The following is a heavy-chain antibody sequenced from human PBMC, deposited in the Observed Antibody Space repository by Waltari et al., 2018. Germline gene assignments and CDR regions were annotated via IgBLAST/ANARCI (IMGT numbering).Heavy chain of an antibody. D-gene: IGHD3-10*01. J-gene: IGHJ4*02. CDR3: ARDNSPTILHAY. CDR1: GGSISSSN. V-gene: IGHV3-48*01. Sequence: VQLQESGPGLVKPSGTLSLTCAVSGGSISSSNWWSWVRQPPGKGLEWVSYISSSSSTIYYADSVKGRFTISRDNAKNSLYLQMNSLRAEDTAVYYCARDNSPTILHAYWGQGTLVTVSS. CDR2: ISSSSSTI.